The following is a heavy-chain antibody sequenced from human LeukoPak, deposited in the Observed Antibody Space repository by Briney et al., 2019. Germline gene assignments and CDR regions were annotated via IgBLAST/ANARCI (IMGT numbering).Heavy chain of an antibody. V-gene: IGHV3-23*01. CDR3: AKGSAAGRPYYFDY. Sequence: GGFLRLSCAASGFIFSNYAMSWVRRAPGKGLEWVSAIDSTGAYTWYADSVKGRFTISKDSSKTILYLQMNSLRAEDAAVYFCAKGSAAGRPYYFDYWGQGTLVTVSS. CDR1: GFIFSNYA. CDR2: IDSTGAYT. D-gene: IGHD6-25*01. J-gene: IGHJ4*02.